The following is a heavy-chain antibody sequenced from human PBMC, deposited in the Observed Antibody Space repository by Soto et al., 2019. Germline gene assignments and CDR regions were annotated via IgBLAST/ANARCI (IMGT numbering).Heavy chain of an antibody. J-gene: IGHJ5*02. Sequence: ASETLSLTCAVYGGSFSGYYWSWIRQPPGKGLEWIGEINHSGSTNYNPSLKSRVTISVDTSKNQFSLKLSSVTAADTAVYYCARGRSGITMIVVVIPPSGRGWFDPWGQGTLVTVSS. CDR1: GGSFSGYY. D-gene: IGHD3-22*01. CDR3: ARGRSGITMIVVVIPPSGRGWFDP. V-gene: IGHV4-34*01. CDR2: INHSGST.